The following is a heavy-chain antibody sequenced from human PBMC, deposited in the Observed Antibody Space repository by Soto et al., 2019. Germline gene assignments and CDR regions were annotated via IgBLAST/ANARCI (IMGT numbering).Heavy chain of an antibody. CDR2: ISGSGGST. CDR1: GFTFSSYA. D-gene: IGHD1-26*01. J-gene: IGHJ6*02. V-gene: IGHV3-23*01. CDR3: AKAKEDSGSYYPAYYYYGMDV. Sequence: GGSLRLSCAASGFTFSSYAMSWVRQAPGKGLEWVSAISGSGGSTYYADSVKGRFTISRDNSKNTLYLQMNSLRAEDTAVYYCAKAKEDSGSYYPAYYYYGMDVWGQGTTVTVSS.